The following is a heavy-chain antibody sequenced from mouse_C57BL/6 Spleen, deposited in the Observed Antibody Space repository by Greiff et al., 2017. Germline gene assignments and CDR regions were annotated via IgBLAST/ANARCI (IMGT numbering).Heavy chain of an antibody. CDR3: ARRGPYAMDY. CDR1: GFSLTSYG. J-gene: IGHJ4*01. V-gene: IGHV2-2*01. CDR2: IWSGGST. D-gene: IGHD3-3*01. Sequence: QVQLQQSGPGLVQPSQSLSITCTVSGFSLTSYGVHWVRQSPGKGLEWLGVIWSGGSTDYNAAFISRLSISKDNSKSQVFFKMNSLRADDTAIYYCARRGPYAMDYWGQGTSVTVSS.